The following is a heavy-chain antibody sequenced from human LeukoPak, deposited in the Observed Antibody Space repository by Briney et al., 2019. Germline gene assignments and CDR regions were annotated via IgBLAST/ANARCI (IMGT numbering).Heavy chain of an antibody. CDR3: ARDSPRWASLGSGSYYNLPHYYMDV. J-gene: IGHJ6*03. CDR2: IIPIFGTA. D-gene: IGHD3-10*02. CDR1: GGTFSSYA. Sequence: VASVKVSCKASGGTFSSYAISWVRQAPGQGLEWMGGIIPIFGTANYAQKFQGRVTITADESTSTAYMELSSLRSEDTAVYYCARDSPRWASLGSGSYYNLPHYYMDVWGKGTTVTISS. V-gene: IGHV1-69*13.